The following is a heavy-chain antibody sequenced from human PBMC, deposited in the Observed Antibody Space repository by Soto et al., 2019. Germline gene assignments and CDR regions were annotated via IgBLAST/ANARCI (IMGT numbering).Heavy chain of an antibody. Sequence: QVQLVQSGAEVKKPGASVKVSCKASGYTFTSYDINWVRQATGQGLEWMGWMNPNSGNTGYAQKFQGRVTMTRNTSISTAYMELSSLRSEDTAVYYCARVGPYSSSWRLYYYHYGMDVWGQGTTVTVSS. CDR2: MNPNSGNT. D-gene: IGHD6-13*01. J-gene: IGHJ6*02. CDR1: GYTFTSYD. CDR3: ARVGPYSSSWRLYYYHYGMDV. V-gene: IGHV1-8*01.